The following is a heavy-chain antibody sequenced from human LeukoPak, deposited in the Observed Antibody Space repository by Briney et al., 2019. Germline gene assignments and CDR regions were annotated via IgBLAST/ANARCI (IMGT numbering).Heavy chain of an antibody. D-gene: IGHD6-6*01. CDR1: GGTFSSYA. CDR3: GVGEQLAGVGDY. J-gene: IGHJ4*02. CDR2: IIPIFGTA. V-gene: IGHV1-69*13. Sequence: SVKVSCKASGGTFSSYAISWVRQAPGQGLEWMGGIIPIFGTANYAQKFQGRVTITADESTSTAYMELSSLRSEDTAVYYCGVGEQLAGVGDYWGQGTLVTVSS.